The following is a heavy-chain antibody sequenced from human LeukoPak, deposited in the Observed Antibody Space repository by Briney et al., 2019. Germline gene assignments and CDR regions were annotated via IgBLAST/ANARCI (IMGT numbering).Heavy chain of an antibody. J-gene: IGHJ5*02. D-gene: IGHD2-15*01. CDR3: ARGGRYCSGGSCYSAGWFDP. V-gene: IGHV3-11*06. CDR2: ISSSSSYT. CDR1: GFTFSDYY. Sequence: GGSLRLSCAASGFTFSDYYMSWIRQAPGKGLEWVSYISSSSSYTNYADSVKGRFTISRDNAKNSLYLQMNSLRAEDTAVYYCARGGRYCSGGSCYSAGWFDPWGQGTLVTVSS.